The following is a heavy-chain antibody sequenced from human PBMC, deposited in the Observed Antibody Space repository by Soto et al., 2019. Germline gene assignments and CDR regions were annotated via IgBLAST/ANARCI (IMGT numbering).Heavy chain of an antibody. J-gene: IGHJ4*02. Sequence: QVQLVQSGAEVKRPGSSVKVSCKASGDTFAFYSINWVRQAPGLWLEWMGRINPILSMSNYAQRFQGRVTMPADKSTSTAYMVLNSLRSEDTAIYYCATSYGSGYRAFDYWGQGALVTVSS. CDR2: INPILSMS. D-gene: IGHD3-10*01. CDR1: GDTFAFYS. V-gene: IGHV1-69*02. CDR3: ATSYGSGYRAFDY.